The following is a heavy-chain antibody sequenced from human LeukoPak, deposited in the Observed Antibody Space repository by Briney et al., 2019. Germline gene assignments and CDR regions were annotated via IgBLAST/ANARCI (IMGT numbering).Heavy chain of an antibody. Sequence: PGGSLRLSCAVSGFTFRTYWMHWVRQVPGKGLVWVSRINEDRSITNYAGSVTGRFRISRDNAENTLYLQMNSLRAEDTAVYYCGRDLGGRSGLWGQGTLVTVSS. CDR2: INEDRSIT. CDR1: GFTFRTYW. J-gene: IGHJ4*02. D-gene: IGHD1-26*01. V-gene: IGHV3-74*01. CDR3: GRDLGGRSGL.